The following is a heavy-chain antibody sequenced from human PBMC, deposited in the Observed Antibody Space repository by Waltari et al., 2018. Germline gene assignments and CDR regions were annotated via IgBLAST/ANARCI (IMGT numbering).Heavy chain of an antibody. V-gene: IGHV3-30*02. D-gene: IGHD3-9*01. Sequence: QVQLVESGGGVVQPGGSLRLSCAASGFTFSSYGMHWVRQAPGKGLEWVAFIRYDGSNKYYADSVKGRFTISRDNSKNTLYLQMNSLRAEDTAVYYCAKDNDYFDVVKSYYWGQGTLVTVSS. CDR2: IRYDGSNK. CDR3: AKDNDYFDVVKSYY. CDR1: GFTFSSYG. J-gene: IGHJ4*02.